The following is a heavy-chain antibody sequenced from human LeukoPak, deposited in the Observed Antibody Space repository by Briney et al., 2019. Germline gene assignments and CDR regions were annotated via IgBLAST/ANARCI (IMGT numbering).Heavy chain of an antibody. CDR2: IYYSGST. CDR3: ARGWETCSSTSCYYYYYYGMDV. V-gene: IGHV4-59*01. CDR1: GGSISSYY. D-gene: IGHD2-2*01. J-gene: IGHJ6*02. Sequence: PSETLSLTCTVSGGSISSYYWSWIRQPPGKGLEWIGYIYYSGSTNYNPSLKSRVTISVDTSKNQFSLKLSSVTAADTAVYYCARGWETCSSTSCYYYYYYGMDVWGQGTTVTVSS.